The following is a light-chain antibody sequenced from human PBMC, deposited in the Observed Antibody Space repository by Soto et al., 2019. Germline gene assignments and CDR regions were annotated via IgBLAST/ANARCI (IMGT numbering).Light chain of an antibody. Sequence: EIVMTQSPGTLSVSPGERVTLSWRASQSVGNNLAWHQQKPGQAPRLLIYGASTRATGFPARFSGSGSGTEFTLTISSLQSEDFAVYYCQQYNGWPITFGQGTRLEIK. CDR1: QSVGNN. CDR2: GAS. V-gene: IGKV3-15*01. CDR3: QQYNGWPIT. J-gene: IGKJ5*01.